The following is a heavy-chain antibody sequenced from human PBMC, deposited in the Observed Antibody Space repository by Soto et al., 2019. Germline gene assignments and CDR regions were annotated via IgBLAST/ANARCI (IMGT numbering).Heavy chain of an antibody. CDR1: GFTFSSYA. V-gene: IGHV3-23*01. J-gene: IGHJ3*02. CDR2: ISGSGGST. D-gene: IGHD3-10*01. CDR3: AKTLGQFGELLGAFDI. Sequence: GGSLRLSCAASGFTFSSYAMSWVRQAPGKGLEWVSAISGSGGSTYYADSVKGRFTISRDNSKNTLYLQMNSLRAEDTAVYYCAKTLGQFGELLGAFDIWGQGTIVTVSS.